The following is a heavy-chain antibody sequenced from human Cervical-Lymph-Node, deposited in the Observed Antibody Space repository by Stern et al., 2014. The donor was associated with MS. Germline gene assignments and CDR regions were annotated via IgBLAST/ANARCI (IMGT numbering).Heavy chain of an antibody. J-gene: IGHJ6*02. CDR2: IYPGDSDT. CDR1: GYSFTSYW. Sequence: VQLVQSGAEVKKPGESLKISCKGSGYSFTSYWIGWVRQMPGKGLEWMGIIYPGDSDTRYSPSFQGQVTISADKSISTAYLQWSSLKASDTAMYYCARPHYDFWSGLQDNGMDVWGQGTTVTVSS. D-gene: IGHD3-3*01. CDR3: ARPHYDFWSGLQDNGMDV. V-gene: IGHV5-51*03.